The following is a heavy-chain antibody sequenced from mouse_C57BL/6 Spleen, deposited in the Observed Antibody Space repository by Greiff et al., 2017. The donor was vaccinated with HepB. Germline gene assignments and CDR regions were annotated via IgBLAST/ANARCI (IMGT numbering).Heavy chain of an antibody. V-gene: IGHV1-50*01. D-gene: IGHD1-1*01. J-gene: IGHJ2*01. CDR2: IDPSDSYT. Sequence: QVQLKQPGAELVKPGASVKLSCKASGYTFTSYWMQWVKQRPGQGLEWIGEIDPSDSYTNYNQKFKGKATLTVDTSSSTAYMQLSSLTSEDSAVYYCARATERYFDDWGQGTTLTVSS. CDR3: ARATERYFDD. CDR1: GYTFTSYW.